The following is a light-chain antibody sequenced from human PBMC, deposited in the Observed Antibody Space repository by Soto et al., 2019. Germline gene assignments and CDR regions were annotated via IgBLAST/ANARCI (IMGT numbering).Light chain of an antibody. V-gene: IGLV2-14*01. Sequence: QSVLTQPASVSGSPGQSIAISCTGTSSDVGAYDFVSWYQHSPGKAPKLVTFDVTHRPPGISDRFSGSKSANTASLTISGLQAADEAFYYCSSYTTRSTLVFGGGTKVT. J-gene: IGLJ1*01. CDR1: SSDVGAYDF. CDR2: DVT. CDR3: SSYTTRSTLV.